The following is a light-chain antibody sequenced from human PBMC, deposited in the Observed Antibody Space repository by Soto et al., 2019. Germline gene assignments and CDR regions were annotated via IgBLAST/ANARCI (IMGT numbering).Light chain of an antibody. CDR3: SSYTSSTTLYV. Sequence: QSALTQPASVSGSPGQSITISCTGASSDVGNYNYVSWYQQHPGKAPKLIIYDVSNRPSGVSNRFSGSKSGNTASLTISGLQDEDEADYYCSSYTSSTTLYVLGTGTKVTVL. CDR2: DVS. V-gene: IGLV2-14*03. CDR1: SSDVGNYNY. J-gene: IGLJ1*01.